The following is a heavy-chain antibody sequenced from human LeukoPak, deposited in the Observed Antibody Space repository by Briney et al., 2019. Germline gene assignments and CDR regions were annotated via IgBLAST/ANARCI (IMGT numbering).Heavy chain of an antibody. D-gene: IGHD2-2*01. Sequence: ASVKVSCKASGYTFTNYGINWVRQATGQGLEWMGWMNPNSGNTGYAQKFQGRVTMTRDTSISTAYMELSSLRSEDTAVYYCARGLGVPGVYPDLRFWGQGTLVTVSS. J-gene: IGHJ4*02. V-gene: IGHV1-8*02. CDR1: GYTFTNYG. CDR2: MNPNSGNT. CDR3: ARGLGVPGVYPDLRF.